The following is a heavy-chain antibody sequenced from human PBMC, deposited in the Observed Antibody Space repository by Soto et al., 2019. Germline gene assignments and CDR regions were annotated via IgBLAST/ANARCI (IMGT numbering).Heavy chain of an antibody. CDR3: TTEPDYSNYFEY. V-gene: IGHV3-15*07. J-gene: IGHJ4*02. D-gene: IGHD4-4*01. CDR1: GFTFNNAW. Sequence: EVQLVESGGGLVKPGGSLRLSCAASGFTFNNAWMNWVRQAPGKGLEWVGRIRSKADGGTTHYAAPVTDRFTISRADSKNTLHLQMNSLNTEDTAVYYCTTEPDYSNYFEYWGPGTLVTVSS. CDR2: IRSKADGGTT.